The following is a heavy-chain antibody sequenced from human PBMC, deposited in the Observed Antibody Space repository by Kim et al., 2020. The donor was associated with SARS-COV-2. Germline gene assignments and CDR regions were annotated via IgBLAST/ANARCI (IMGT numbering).Heavy chain of an antibody. D-gene: IGHD6-6*01. CDR1: GFTFSSYG. V-gene: IGHV3-33*01. Sequence: GGSLRLSCAASGFTFSSYGMHWVRQAPGKGLEWVAVIWYDGSNKYYADSVKGRFTISRDNSKNTLYLQMNSLRAEDTAVYYCARDSGGSARSEAFDIWGQGTMVTVSS. CDR2: IWYDGSNK. CDR3: ARDSGGSARSEAFDI. J-gene: IGHJ3*02.